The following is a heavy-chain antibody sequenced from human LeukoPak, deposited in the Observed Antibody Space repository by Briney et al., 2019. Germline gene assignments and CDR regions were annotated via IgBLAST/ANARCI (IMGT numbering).Heavy chain of an antibody. J-gene: IGHJ6*03. D-gene: IGHD3-10*01. Sequence: PSETLSLTCTVSGGSISSSSYYWGWIRQPPGKGLEWIGSIYYSGSTYYNPSLKSRVTISVDTSKNQFSLKLSSVTAADTAVYYCARVVLLWFGVPSNYMDVWGKGTTVTVSS. CDR3: ARVVLLWFGVPSNYMDV. CDR2: IYYSGST. CDR1: GGSISSSSYY. V-gene: IGHV4-39*07.